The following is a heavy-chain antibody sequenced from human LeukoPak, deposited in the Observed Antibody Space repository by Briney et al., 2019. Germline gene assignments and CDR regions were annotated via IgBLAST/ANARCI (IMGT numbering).Heavy chain of an antibody. Sequence: GGSLRLSCAASGFTVSSNYMSWVRQAPGKGLEWVSVIYSGGSTYYADSVKGRFTISRDNSKNTLYLQMNSLRAEDTAVYYCARAGNYYDSSGPDAFDIWGQGTMVTVSS. CDR2: IYSGGST. D-gene: IGHD3-22*01. CDR1: GFTVSSNY. J-gene: IGHJ3*02. V-gene: IGHV3-53*01. CDR3: ARAGNYYDSSGPDAFDI.